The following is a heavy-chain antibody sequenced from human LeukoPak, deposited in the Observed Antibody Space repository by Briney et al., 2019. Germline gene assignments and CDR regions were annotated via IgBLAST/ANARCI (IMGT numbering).Heavy chain of an antibody. CDR2: IYYSGST. CDR1: GGSISDYY. D-gene: IGHD3-10*01. Sequence: SETLSLTCTVSGGSISDYYWSWIRQPPGKGLEWIGYIYYSGSTNYNPSLKSRVAISVDTSKNQVSLRLSSVTAADTAVYYCAKVGDFGSGTSFDYWGQGTLVTVSS. CDR3: AKVGDFGSGTSFDY. V-gene: IGHV4-59*01. J-gene: IGHJ4*02.